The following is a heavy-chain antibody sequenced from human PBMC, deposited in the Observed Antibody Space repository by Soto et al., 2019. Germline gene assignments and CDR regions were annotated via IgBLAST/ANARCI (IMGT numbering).Heavy chain of an antibody. J-gene: IGHJ3*02. CDR1: GGSISSGGYY. V-gene: IGHV4-31*03. CDR3: ARVGTYCSGDSCYDACDI. Sequence: QVQLQESGPGLVKPSQTLSLTCTVSGGSISSGGYYWSWIRQHPGKGLEWIWYIFSSGSTYYNPSLKSRVTISVYTSKTPFSLKLSSVTAADTAVYACARVGTYCSGDSCYDACDIWVQGTMVTFSS. D-gene: IGHD2-15*01. CDR2: IFSSGST.